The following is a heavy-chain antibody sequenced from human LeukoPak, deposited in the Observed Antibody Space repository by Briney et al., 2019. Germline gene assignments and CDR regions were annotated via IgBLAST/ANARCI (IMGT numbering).Heavy chain of an antibody. CDR3: TREYSGSFDY. CDR1: GFTFSHYW. CDR2: IKQDGSEK. Sequence: GGSLRLSCAASGFTFSHYWLTWVRQAPGKGLEWVANIKQDGSEKYYVDSVKGRFTISRDNAKNSLSLQMNTLRAEDTAVYYCTREYSGSFDYWGQGTLVTVSS. J-gene: IGHJ4*02. D-gene: IGHD6-6*01. V-gene: IGHV3-7*05.